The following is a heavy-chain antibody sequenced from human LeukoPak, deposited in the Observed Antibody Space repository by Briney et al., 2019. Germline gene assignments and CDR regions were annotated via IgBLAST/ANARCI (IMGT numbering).Heavy chain of an antibody. D-gene: IGHD1-26*01. CDR2: IYTSGST. Sequence: PSETLSLTCTVSGGSISSGSYYWSWIRQPAGKGLEWIGRIYTSGSTNYNPSLKSRVTISVDTSKNQFSLKLSSVTAADTAVYYCARGGGGSYCFDYWGQGTLVTVSS. CDR3: ARGGGGSYCFDY. CDR1: GGSISSGSYY. J-gene: IGHJ4*02. V-gene: IGHV4-61*02.